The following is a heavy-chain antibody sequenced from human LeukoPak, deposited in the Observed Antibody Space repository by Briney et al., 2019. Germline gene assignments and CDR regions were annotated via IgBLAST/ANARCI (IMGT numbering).Heavy chain of an antibody. CDR1: GGSISSSNW. D-gene: IGHD6-13*01. J-gene: IGHJ4*02. V-gene: IGHV4-4*02. CDR3: ARDLRRIAAADADY. Sequence: NPSETLSLTCAVSGGSISSSNWWSWVRQPPGKGLEWIGEIYHSGSTNYNPSLKSRVTISVDKSKNQFSLKLSSVTAADTAVYYCARDLRRIAAADADYWGQGTLVTVSS. CDR2: IYHSGST.